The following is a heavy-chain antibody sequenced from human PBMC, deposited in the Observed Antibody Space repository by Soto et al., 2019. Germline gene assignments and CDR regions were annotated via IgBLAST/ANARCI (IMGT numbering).Heavy chain of an antibody. V-gene: IGHV4-34*01. D-gene: IGHD1-7*01. CDR3: VRGQTTPLPAVFDY. J-gene: IGHJ4*02. CDR1: GGSVIGYF. CDR2: IYRSGST. Sequence: LETLPLTCAVSGGSVIGYFWNWIRQPTGKGLEWIGEIYRSGSTNLNPSLKRRVTISLDTSKSQFSLMLSSVTAADTAVYYCVRGQTTPLPAVFDYWGQGTLVTVSS.